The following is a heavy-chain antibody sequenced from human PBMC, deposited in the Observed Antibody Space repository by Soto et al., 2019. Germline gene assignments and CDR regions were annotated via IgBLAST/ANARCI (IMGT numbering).Heavy chain of an antibody. Sequence: EVQLVESGGGLVQPGRSLRLSCAASGFSFDDYAMHWVRQAPGTGLEWVSGISWNSGSIGYADSVKGLFTISRDNAKNSLSLQMNSLRPEDTAFYYCSKDISVTGHYYYYMDVWGKGTTVTVSS. CDR1: GFSFDDYA. J-gene: IGHJ6*03. D-gene: IGHD2-21*02. CDR3: SKDISVTGHYYYYMDV. CDR2: ISWNSGSI. V-gene: IGHV3-9*01.